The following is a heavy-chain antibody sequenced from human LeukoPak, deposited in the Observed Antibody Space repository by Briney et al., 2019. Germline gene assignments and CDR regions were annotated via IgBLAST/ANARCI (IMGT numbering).Heavy chain of an antibody. J-gene: IGHJ4*02. V-gene: IGHV3-23*01. CDR1: GFTFSSYW. Sequence: GGSLRLSCAASGFTFSSYWMHWVRQAPGKGLEWVSAISGSGGSTYYADSVKGRFTISRDNSKNTLYLQMNSLRAEDTAVYYCAKDLPFTYYFDYWGQGTLVTVSS. D-gene: IGHD2/OR15-2a*01. CDR2: ISGSGGST. CDR3: AKDLPFTYYFDY.